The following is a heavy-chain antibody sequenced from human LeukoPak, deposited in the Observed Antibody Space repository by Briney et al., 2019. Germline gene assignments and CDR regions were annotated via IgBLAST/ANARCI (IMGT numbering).Heavy chain of an antibody. CDR3: ARGNPHGYAKTGLDY. V-gene: IGHV1-69*02. D-gene: IGHD5-12*01. CDR1: GGTFSSYT. J-gene: IGHJ4*02. Sequence: ASVKVSCKASGGTFSSYTISWVRQAPGQGLGWMGRIIPILGIANYAQKSQGRVTITADKSTSTAYMELSSLRSEDTAVYYCARGNPHGYAKTGLDYWGQGTLVTVSS. CDR2: IIPILGIA.